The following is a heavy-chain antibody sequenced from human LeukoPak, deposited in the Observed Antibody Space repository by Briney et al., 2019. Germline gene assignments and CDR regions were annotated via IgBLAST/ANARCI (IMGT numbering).Heavy chain of an antibody. J-gene: IGHJ4*02. Sequence: SETLSLTCTVSGDSINGYYWSWSRQPPGKGLEWIGNIYYNGNTNYNPSLKSRVTISVDTSKNQFSLRLASMTATDTAVYYCARLGGYYDYWGQGTLVTVSS. CDR3: ARLGGYYDY. CDR1: GDSINGYY. V-gene: IGHV4-59*08. D-gene: IGHD3-22*01. CDR2: IYYNGNT.